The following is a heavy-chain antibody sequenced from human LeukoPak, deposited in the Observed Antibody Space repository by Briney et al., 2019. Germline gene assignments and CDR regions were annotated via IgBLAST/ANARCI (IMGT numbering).Heavy chain of an antibody. J-gene: IGHJ6*03. CDR2: IIPIFGAA. V-gene: IGHV1-69*13. CDR3: ARGPTKYRLYYYYMDV. D-gene: IGHD2-2*01. CDR1: GGTFSSYA. Sequence: ASVKVSCKASGGTFSSYAISWVRQAPGQGLEWMGGIIPIFGAANYAQKFQGRVTITADESTSTAYMELSSLRSEDTAVYYCARGPTKYRLYYYYMDVWGKGTTVTVSS.